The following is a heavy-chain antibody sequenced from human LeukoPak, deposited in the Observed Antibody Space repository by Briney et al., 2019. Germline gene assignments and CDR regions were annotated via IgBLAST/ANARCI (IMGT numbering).Heavy chain of an antibody. CDR2: IKQDGSEK. J-gene: IGHJ4*02. CDR1: GFTFSSYW. CDR3: AREEAAADHYFDY. V-gene: IGHV3-7*04. D-gene: IGHD6-13*01. Sequence: GGSLRLSCAASGFTFSSYWMSWVRQAPGKGLEGVANIKQDGSEKYYVDSVKSRFTISRDNAKNSLYLQMNSLRAEDTAVYYCAREEAAADHYFDYWGQGTLVTVSS.